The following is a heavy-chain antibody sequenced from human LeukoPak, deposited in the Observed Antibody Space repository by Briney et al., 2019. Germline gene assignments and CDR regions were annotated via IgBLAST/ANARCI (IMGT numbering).Heavy chain of an antibody. CDR1: GFTFSSYW. J-gene: IGHJ3*02. CDR3: AREGDYYDSSDAFGI. CDR2: IKQDGSEK. Sequence: GGSLRLPCVASGFTFSSYWMSWVRQAPGKGLEWVANIKQDGSEKYYVDSVKGRFTISRDNAKNSLYLQMNSLRAEDTAVYYCAREGDYYDSSDAFGIWGQGTMVTVSS. V-gene: IGHV3-7*01. D-gene: IGHD3-22*01.